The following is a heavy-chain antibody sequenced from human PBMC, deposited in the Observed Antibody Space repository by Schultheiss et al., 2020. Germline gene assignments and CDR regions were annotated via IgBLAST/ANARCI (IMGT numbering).Heavy chain of an antibody. D-gene: IGHD1-26*01. J-gene: IGHJ4*02. CDR1: GGTFSSYD. CDR3: ASSVVVGAICDY. CDR2: IIPIFGTA. V-gene: IGHV1-69*13. Sequence: SVKVSCKASGGTFSSYDINWVRQAPGQGLEWMGGIIPIFGTANYAQKFQGRVTITADESTSTAYMELSSLRSEDTAVYYCASSVVVGAICDYWGQGNLGTVAS.